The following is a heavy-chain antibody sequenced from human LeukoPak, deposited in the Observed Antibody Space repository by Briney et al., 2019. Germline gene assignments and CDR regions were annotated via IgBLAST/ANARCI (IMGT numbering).Heavy chain of an antibody. CDR1: GGTFSSYA. V-gene: IGHV1-69*05. Sequence: SVKVSCKASGGTFSSYAVSWVRQAPGQGLEWMGGIIPIFGTANYAQKFQGRVTITTDESTSTAYMELSSLRAEDTALYYCAKDMARPGWDILVGDYYYGMDVWGQRTTVTVSS. J-gene: IGHJ6*02. CDR3: AKDMARPGWDILVGDYYYGMDV. CDR2: IIPIFGTA. D-gene: IGHD1-26*01.